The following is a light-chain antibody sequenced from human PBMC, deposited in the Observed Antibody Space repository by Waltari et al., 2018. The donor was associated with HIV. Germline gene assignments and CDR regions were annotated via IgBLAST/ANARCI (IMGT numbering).Light chain of an antibody. V-gene: IGLV1-51*01. CDR1: NSNIGNNY. J-gene: IGLJ2*01. CDR3: GTWDSSLSAGV. CDR2: DNN. Sequence: QSVLTQPPSVSAAPGQKVTISCSGSNSNIGNNYVSWYQQLPGSAPKLPIYDNNKRPSGIPDRFAGSKSGTSATLGITGLQTGDEADYYCGTWDSSLSAGVFGGGTKVTVL.